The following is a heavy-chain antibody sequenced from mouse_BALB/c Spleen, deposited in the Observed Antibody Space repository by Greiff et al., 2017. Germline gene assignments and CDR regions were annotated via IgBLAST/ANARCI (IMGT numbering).Heavy chain of an antibody. D-gene: IGHD1-2*01. J-gene: IGHJ4*01. Sequence: EVQLQESGPSLVKPSQTLSLTCSVTGDSITSGYWNWIRKFPGNKLEYMGYISYSGSTYYNPSLKSRISITRDTSKNQYYLQLNSVTTEDTATYYCARSFITTVRRYYYAMDYWGQGTSVTVSS. CDR2: ISYSGST. CDR3: ARSFITTVRRYYYAMDY. V-gene: IGHV3-8*02. CDR1: GDSITSGY.